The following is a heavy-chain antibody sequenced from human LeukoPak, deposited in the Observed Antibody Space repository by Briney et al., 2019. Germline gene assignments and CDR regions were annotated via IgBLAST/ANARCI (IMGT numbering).Heavy chain of an antibody. CDR1: GYSISSGYY. CDR2: IYHSGST. CDR3: ARRVGYYYDSSGFSFADAFDI. J-gene: IGHJ3*02. V-gene: IGHV4-38-2*02. Sequence: SETLSLTCTVSGYSISSGYYWGWIRPPPGKGLEWIGSIYHSGSTYYNPSLKSRVTISVDTSKNQFSLKLSSVTAADTAVYYCARRVGYYYDSSGFSFADAFDIWGQGTMVTVSS. D-gene: IGHD3-22*01.